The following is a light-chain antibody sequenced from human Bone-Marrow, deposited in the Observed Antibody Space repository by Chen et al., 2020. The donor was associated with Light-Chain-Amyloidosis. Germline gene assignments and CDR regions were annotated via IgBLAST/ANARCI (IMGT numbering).Light chain of an antibody. CDR2: DDS. Sequence: SYVLTQAPSVSVAPGQTARITCGGQNIAAKSVHWYQQRPGQAPVLVLYDDSDRPSGIPERFSGSNSGNTAALTISRVEAGDEADYYCQVYDSSSDHAWVFGGGTRRSVL. CDR3: QVYDSSSDHAWV. V-gene: IGLV3-21*02. CDR1: NIAAKS. J-gene: IGLJ3*02.